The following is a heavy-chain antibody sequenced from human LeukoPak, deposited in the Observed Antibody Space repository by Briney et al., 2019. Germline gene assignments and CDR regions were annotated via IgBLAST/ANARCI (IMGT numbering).Heavy chain of an antibody. D-gene: IGHD1-20*01. CDR1: GFTFSSYA. Sequence: GGSLRPSCAASGFTFSSYAMSWVRQAPGKGLEWVSAISGSGDSTYYADSVKGRFTISRDNSKNTLYLQMNSLRAEDTAVYYCAKHAAAINWNDRNFDYWGQGTLVTVSS. J-gene: IGHJ4*02. CDR3: AKHAAAINWNDRNFDY. CDR2: ISGSGDST. V-gene: IGHV3-23*01.